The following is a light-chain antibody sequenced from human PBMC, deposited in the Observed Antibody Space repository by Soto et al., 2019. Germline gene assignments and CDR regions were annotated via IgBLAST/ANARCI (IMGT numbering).Light chain of an antibody. CDR2: RTD. CDR3: ATWDDTLSVVV. V-gene: IGLV1-47*01. J-gene: IGLJ7*01. Sequence: QSVLTQPPSASGAPGQTVTLSCSGSPSNIGSNYVYWYQHLPGTAPKLLIYRTDQRPSGVPDRFSGSKSGSSASLAISGLQSEDEADYFCATWDDTLSVVVFGGGTQLTVL. CDR1: PSNIGSNY.